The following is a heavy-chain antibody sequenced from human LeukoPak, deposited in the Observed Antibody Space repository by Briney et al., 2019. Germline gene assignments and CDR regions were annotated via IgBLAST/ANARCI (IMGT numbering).Heavy chain of an antibody. CDR1: GYTFIGYY. CDR3: ARDVYSSNWFYYYYMDV. D-gene: IGHD6-13*01. V-gene: IGHV1-2*02. J-gene: IGHJ6*03. Sequence: ASVKVSCKASGYTFIGYYMHWVRQAPGQGLEWMGWINPNSGGTNYAQKFQGRVTMTRDTSISTAYMELSSLRSDDTAVYYCARDVYSSNWFYYYYMDVWGKGTTVTVSS. CDR2: INPNSGGT.